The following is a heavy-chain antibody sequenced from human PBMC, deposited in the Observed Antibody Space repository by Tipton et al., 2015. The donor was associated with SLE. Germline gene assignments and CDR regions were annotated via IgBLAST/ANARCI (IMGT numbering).Heavy chain of an antibody. CDR2: IYSSGST. J-gene: IGHJ3*02. Sequence: LRLSCTVSGGSINSDDYHWSWIRQPARKGLEWIGRIYSSGSTNYNPSLKSRVTISVDTSKNQFSLNLSSVTAADTAVYHCARDPLGIRAFDIWGQGTRVTVSS. V-gene: IGHV4-61*02. CDR3: ARDPLGIRAFDI. D-gene: IGHD7-27*01. CDR1: GGSINSDDYH.